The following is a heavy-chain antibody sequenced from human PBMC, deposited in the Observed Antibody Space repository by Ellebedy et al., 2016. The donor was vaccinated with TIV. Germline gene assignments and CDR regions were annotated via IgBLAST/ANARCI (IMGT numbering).Heavy chain of an antibody. CDR2: IHPGDSDT. D-gene: IGHD6-19*01. Sequence: GESLKISCKGSGYSFTNYWIGWVRQMPGKGLEWMGFIHPGDSDTTYSPSFQGHVTISADKSIGTAYLQWNSLKASDTAMYYCVRLRIVVAEEYFQHWGQGTLVAVSS. CDR1: GYSFTNYW. V-gene: IGHV5-51*01. CDR3: VRLRIVVAEEYFQH. J-gene: IGHJ1*01.